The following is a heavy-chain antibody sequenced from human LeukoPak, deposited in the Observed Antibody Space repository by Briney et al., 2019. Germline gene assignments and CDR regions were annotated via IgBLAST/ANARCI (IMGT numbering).Heavy chain of an antibody. V-gene: IGHV1-2*02. J-gene: IGHJ5*02. D-gene: IGHD3-10*01. CDR1: GYTFTGYY. Sequence: ASVKVSCKTSGYTFTGYYMHWVRQAPGQGLEWMGWINPNSGGTNYAQKFQGRVAMTRDTSISTAYMELSRLRSDDTAVYYCAREGHRRYYTSGSAFDPWGREPWSPSPQ. CDR3: AREGHRRYYTSGSAFDP. CDR2: INPNSGGT.